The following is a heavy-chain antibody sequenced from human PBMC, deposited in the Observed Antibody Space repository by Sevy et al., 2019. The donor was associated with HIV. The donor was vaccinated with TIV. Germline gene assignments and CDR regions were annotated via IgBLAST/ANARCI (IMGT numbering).Heavy chain of an antibody. J-gene: IGHJ5*02. V-gene: IGHV3-21*01. CDR1: GFTFSSNT. D-gene: IGHD3-9*01. CDR3: ARGDKDGWFDP. Sequence: GGSLRLSCAASGFTFSSNTMNWLRQAPGKGLEWVTSISSSSTYIFYADSVKGRFTISRDNSKKSLFLQMNSLRVEDTAVYYCARGDKDGWFDPWGQGTPVTVSS. CDR2: ISSSSTYI.